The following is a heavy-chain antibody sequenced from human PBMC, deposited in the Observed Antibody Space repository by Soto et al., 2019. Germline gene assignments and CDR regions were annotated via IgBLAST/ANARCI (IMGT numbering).Heavy chain of an antibody. CDR2: VYSGGGT. Sequence: PSETLSLTSTVSGGSLRGFSWSWIRQSPGKGLEWIGYVYSGGGTNYSPSFMGRVTISVDTTDNQFSLKLNSVTAADTAVYYCAREKTPMSPHYFYYGMDVWGQGTTVTVSS. J-gene: IGHJ6*02. D-gene: IGHD3-9*01. CDR3: AREKTPMSPHYFYYGMDV. CDR1: GGSLRGFS. V-gene: IGHV4-59*01.